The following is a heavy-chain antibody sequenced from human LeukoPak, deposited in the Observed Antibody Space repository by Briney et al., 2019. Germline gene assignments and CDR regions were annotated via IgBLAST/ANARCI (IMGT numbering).Heavy chain of an antibody. D-gene: IGHD6-13*01. Sequence: KPSETLSLTCTVSGSSISSHYWSWIRQPPGKGLEWIGYFFYSGNTNYNPSLMGRASISVDRSKNHFALKLTSVTAADTAVYYCARGVPTRIASPAGSFQTWGQGTVVTVSS. J-gene: IGHJ3*02. CDR2: FFYSGNT. CDR3: ARGVPTRIASPAGSFQT. CDR1: GSSISSHY. V-gene: IGHV4-59*11.